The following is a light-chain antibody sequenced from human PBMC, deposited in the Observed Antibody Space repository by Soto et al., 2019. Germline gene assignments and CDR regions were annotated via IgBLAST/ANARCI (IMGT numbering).Light chain of an antibody. CDR3: QQYGSSPST. CDR2: GAS. CDR1: QSVSSSY. Sequence: EIVLTQSPGTLSLSPGERATLSCRASQSVSSSYLAWYQQKPGQAPRLLIYGASSRATGIPDRFSGSGSGTDFTLTISRLEPEDFAVDYCQQYGSSPSTLGQGTKV. J-gene: IGKJ1*01. V-gene: IGKV3-20*01.